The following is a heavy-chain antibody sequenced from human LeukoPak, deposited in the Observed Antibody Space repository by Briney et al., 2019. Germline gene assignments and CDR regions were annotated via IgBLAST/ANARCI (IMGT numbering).Heavy chain of an antibody. J-gene: IGHJ3*02. V-gene: IGHV3-74*01. CDR3: ASHGEYAFAI. D-gene: IGHD4-17*01. CDR2: IKTDGSST. CDR1: GFTFSTYW. Sequence: GGSLRLSCAASGFTFSTYWMHWVRQAPGKGLVWVSRIKTDGSSTTYADSVKGRFTISRDNAKNTLYLQMHSLRAEDTAVYYCASHGEYAFAIWGQGTMVTVSS.